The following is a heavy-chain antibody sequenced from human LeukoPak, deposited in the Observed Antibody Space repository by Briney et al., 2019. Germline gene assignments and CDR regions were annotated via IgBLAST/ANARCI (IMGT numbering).Heavy chain of an antibody. CDR2: MNPNSGNT. V-gene: IGHV1-8*03. D-gene: IGHD4-17*01. Sequence: ASVKVSCKASGYTFTSYDINWVRQATGQGLEWMGWMNPNSGNTGYAQKFQGRVTITRNTSISTAYMELSSLRSEDTAVYYCARGNIGDYGDYPESFDIWGQGTMLTVSS. J-gene: IGHJ3*02. CDR1: GYTFTSYD. CDR3: ARGNIGDYGDYPESFDI.